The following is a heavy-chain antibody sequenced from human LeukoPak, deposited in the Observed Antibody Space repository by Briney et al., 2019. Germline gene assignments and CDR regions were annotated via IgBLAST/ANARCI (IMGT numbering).Heavy chain of an antibody. V-gene: IGHV4-34*01. J-gene: IGHJ4*02. D-gene: IGHD6-13*01. Sequence: PSETLSLTCAVYSGSFSGNFWSWIRQPPGKGLEWIGEINHSGSTNYNPSLKSRVTISVDTSKNQFSLKLSSLTAADTAVYYRARHRGVAAAGPFDYWGQGTLVTVSS. CDR3: ARHRGVAAAGPFDY. CDR1: SGSFSGNF. CDR2: INHSGST.